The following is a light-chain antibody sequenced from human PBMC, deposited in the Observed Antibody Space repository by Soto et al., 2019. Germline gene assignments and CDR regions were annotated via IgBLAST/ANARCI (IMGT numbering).Light chain of an antibody. CDR1: QAVSSNY. J-gene: IGKJ1*01. CDR2: VAS. V-gene: IGKV3-20*01. Sequence: ALTQSPGTLSSSPGERATLSCRASQAVSSNYLAWYQQKPGQAPRLLISVASGRATGGPDRFRGSGSGTEFTLTIDRLESEDFAVYFCQQYGDLPWTFGQGTRWIS. CDR3: QQYGDLPWT.